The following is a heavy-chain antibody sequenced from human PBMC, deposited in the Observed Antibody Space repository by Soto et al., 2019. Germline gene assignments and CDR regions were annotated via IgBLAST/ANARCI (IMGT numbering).Heavy chain of an antibody. CDR3: ARHRHPRGTVGATSPLDP. Sequence: GGSLRLSCGISGFSVRSNYLSWGRQAPGKGLEWVSVHYSGGSTYYADSVQGRFTISRDKSNNTLYLQMRRVRAEDTAVYFCARHRHPRGTVGATSPLDPWGQGTQVTVSS. J-gene: IGHJ5*02. CDR1: GFSVRSNY. V-gene: IGHV3-53*01. CDR2: HYSGGST. D-gene: IGHD1-26*01.